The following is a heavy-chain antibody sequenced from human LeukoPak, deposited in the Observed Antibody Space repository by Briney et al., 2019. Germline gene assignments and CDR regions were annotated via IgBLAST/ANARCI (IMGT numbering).Heavy chain of an antibody. V-gene: IGHV3-23*01. J-gene: IGHJ3*02. CDR1: GFTFSSYA. CDR3: AKGLSTVVFYGSDAFDI. D-gene: IGHD4-23*01. CDR2: ISGSGGST. Sequence: PGGSLRLSCAASGFTFSSYAMSWVRQAPGKGLEWVSAISGSGGSTYYADSVKGRFTISIDNSKNTLDLQLKSLRAEDTAVYYCAKGLSTVVFYGSDAFDIWGQGTMITVSA.